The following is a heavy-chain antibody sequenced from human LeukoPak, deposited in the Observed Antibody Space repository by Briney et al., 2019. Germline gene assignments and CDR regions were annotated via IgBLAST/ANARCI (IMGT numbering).Heavy chain of an antibody. CDR1: GGTFSSYA. D-gene: IGHD4-17*01. Sequence: ASVKVSCKASGGTFSSYAISWVRQAPGQGLEWMGGIIPIFGTANYAQKFQGRVTITADKSTSTAYMELSSLRSEDTAVYYCARDPLVGDYARFDPWGQGTLVTVSS. V-gene: IGHV1-69*06. CDR3: ARDPLVGDYARFDP. CDR2: IIPIFGTA. J-gene: IGHJ5*02.